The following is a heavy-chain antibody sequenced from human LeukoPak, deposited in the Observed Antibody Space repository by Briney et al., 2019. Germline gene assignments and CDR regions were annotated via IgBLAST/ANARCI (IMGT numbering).Heavy chain of an antibody. J-gene: IGHJ3*02. Sequence: SETLSLTCTVSGGSISSYYWSWIRQPPGKGLEWIGYIYYSGSTNYNPSLKSRVTISVDTSKNQFSLKLSSVTAADTAVYYCARERRLRQRLVHDAFDIWGQGTMVTVSS. V-gene: IGHV4-59*01. CDR1: GGSISSYY. D-gene: IGHD6-13*01. CDR2: IYYSGST. CDR3: ARERRLRQRLVHDAFDI.